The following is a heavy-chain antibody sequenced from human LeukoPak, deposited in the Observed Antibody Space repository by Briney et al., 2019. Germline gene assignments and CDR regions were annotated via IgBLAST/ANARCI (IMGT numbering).Heavy chain of an antibody. CDR1: GLTFSSYG. CDR3: ARDGSGSDHHFDY. D-gene: IGHD3-10*01. V-gene: IGHV3-33*01. Sequence: GGSLRLSCAASGLTFSSYGMHWVRKAPGKGLEWVAFVWYDGNNNYHADSVKGRFTIYRDNSMNTLYLQMNSLKAEDTAVYYCARDGSGSDHHFDYWGQGTLVTVSS. J-gene: IGHJ4*02. CDR2: VWYDGNNN.